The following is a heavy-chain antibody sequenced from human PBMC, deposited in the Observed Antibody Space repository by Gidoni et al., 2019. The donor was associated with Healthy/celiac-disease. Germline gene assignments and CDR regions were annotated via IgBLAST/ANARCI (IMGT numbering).Heavy chain of an antibody. CDR3: ARGKYYYGSGTSPLDY. CDR2: IGTAGDT. J-gene: IGHJ4*02. V-gene: IGHV3-13*04. D-gene: IGHD3-10*01. Sequence: EVQLVESGGGLVQPGGSLRLSCAASGFTFSSYDMHWVRQATGKGLEWVSAIGTAGDTYYPGSVKGRFTISRENVKNSLCLQMNSLRAGDTAVYYCARGKYYYGSGTSPLDYWGQGTLVTVSS. CDR1: GFTFSSYD.